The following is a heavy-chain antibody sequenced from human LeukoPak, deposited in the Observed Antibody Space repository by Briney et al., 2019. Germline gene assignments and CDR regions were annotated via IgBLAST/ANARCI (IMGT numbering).Heavy chain of an antibody. V-gene: IGHV4-4*09. CDR2: IYTSGST. CDR3: ASSPYNGVYY. Sequence: SETLSLTCTVSGGSISSYYWSWIRQPPGKGLGWIGYIYTSGSTNYNPSLKSRVTISVDTSKNQFSLKLSSVTAADTAVYYCASSPYNGVYYWGQGTLVTVSS. D-gene: IGHD2-8*01. CDR1: GGSISSYY. J-gene: IGHJ4*02.